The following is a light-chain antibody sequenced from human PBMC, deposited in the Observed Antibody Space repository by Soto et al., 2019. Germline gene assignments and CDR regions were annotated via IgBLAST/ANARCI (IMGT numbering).Light chain of an antibody. Sequence: EIVLTQSPATLSLSPGERATLSCRASRSVSDYLAWYQQKPGQSPRLIVYGASNRATGIPARFSGSGSGTDFTLTLVTLEPEDFAVYYCQQRSSWPLTFGGGTKVEIK. CDR1: RSVSDY. V-gene: IGKV3-11*01. J-gene: IGKJ4*01. CDR2: GAS. CDR3: QQRSSWPLT.